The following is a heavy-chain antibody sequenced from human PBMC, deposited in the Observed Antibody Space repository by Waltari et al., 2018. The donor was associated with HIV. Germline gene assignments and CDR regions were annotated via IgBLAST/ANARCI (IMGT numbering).Heavy chain of an antibody. CDR2: INVVNYNT. V-gene: IGHV1-3*01. J-gene: IGHJ6*02. D-gene: IGHD3-3*01. Sequence: QVQLVQSGAVVKKPGASVRISCETSGYTFISYALHWVRQAPGQRPEWMGWINVVNYNTKDSQKIQERVTITGETSASTGYLDLSNLTSEDTAVYFCAREYDFWGGGYHYYGMDVWGQGTTVTVSS. CDR3: AREYDFWGGGYHYYGMDV. CDR1: GYTFISYA.